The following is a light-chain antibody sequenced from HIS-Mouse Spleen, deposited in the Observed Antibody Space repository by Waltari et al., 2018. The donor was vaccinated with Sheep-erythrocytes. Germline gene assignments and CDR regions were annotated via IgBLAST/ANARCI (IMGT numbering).Light chain of an antibody. CDR3: MQALQTPLT. Sequence: DIVMTQSPLSLPVTPGEPASISCRSSQSLLHSNGYNYLDWYLQKPGQSPQLLIYLGSNRASGVPERFSGSGSGTDFTLKISRVEAEGVGVYYCMQALQTPLTFGQGTKLEIK. CDR2: LGS. CDR1: QSLLHSNGYNY. V-gene: IGKV2-28*01. J-gene: IGKJ2*01.